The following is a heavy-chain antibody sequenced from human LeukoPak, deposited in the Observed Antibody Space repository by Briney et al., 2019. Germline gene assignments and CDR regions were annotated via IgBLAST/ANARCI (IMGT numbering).Heavy chain of an antibody. D-gene: IGHD6-19*01. V-gene: IGHV4-59*08. J-gene: IGHJ4*02. CDR2: IYYSGST. CDR3: ARVREQWLVIFDY. Sequence: SETLSLTCTVSGGSISSYYWSWIRQPPGKGLEWIGYIYYSGSTNYNPSLKSRVTISVDTSKNQFSPKLSSVTAADTAVYYCARVREQWLVIFDYWGQGTLVTVSS. CDR1: GGSISSYY.